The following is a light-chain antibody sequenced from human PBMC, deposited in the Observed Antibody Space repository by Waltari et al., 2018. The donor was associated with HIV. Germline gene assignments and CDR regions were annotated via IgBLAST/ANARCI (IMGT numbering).Light chain of an antibody. Sequence: QSVLTQPPSVSAAPGQKVTISCSGSTSNIGSNFVSWYQQFSETAPNLLIFDNDKRPSGIPDRFSGAKSGTSATLGLTGLQSGDEANYYCATWDNKLSALVFGGGTKVTVL. CDR2: DND. CDR1: TSNIGSNF. CDR3: ATWDNKLSALV. V-gene: IGLV1-51*01. J-gene: IGLJ2*01.